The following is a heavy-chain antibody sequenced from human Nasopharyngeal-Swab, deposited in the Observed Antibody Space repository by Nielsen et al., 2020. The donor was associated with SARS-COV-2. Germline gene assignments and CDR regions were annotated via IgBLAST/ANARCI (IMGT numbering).Heavy chain of an antibody. Sequence: ASVKVSCKVSGYTLTELSMHWVRQAPGKGLEWMGGFDPEDGETIYAQKFQGRVTMTEDTSTDTAYMELSSLRSEDTAVYYCARDRSYDYIWGSYRATSFDYWGQGTLVTVSS. V-gene: IGHV1-24*01. CDR2: FDPEDGET. CDR1: GYTLTELS. D-gene: IGHD3-16*02. CDR3: ARDRSYDYIWGSYRATSFDY. J-gene: IGHJ4*02.